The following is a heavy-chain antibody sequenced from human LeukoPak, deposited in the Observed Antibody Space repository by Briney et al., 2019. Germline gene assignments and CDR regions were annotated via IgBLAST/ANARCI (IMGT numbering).Heavy chain of an antibody. J-gene: IGHJ5*01. D-gene: IGHD3-9*01. CDR3: ARAPSRYDVLTGYYGGWFDS. CDR2: IYTSGST. CDR1: GGSISSYY. V-gene: IGHV4-4*07. Sequence: PSETLSLTCTVSGGSISSYYWSWIRQPAGKGLEWIGRIYTSGSTNYNPSLKSRVTMSVDTSKNQFSLKLSSVTAADMAVYYCARAPSRYDVLTGYYGGWFDSWGQGTLVTVSS.